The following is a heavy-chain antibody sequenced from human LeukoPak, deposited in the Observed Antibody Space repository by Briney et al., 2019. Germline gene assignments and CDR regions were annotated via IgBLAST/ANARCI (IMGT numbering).Heavy chain of an antibody. CDR3: ARGTYDSSGYRHWYFDL. CDR1: GGSISSGDYY. V-gene: IGHV4-30-4*01. D-gene: IGHD3-22*01. J-gene: IGHJ2*01. CDR2: IYYSGST. Sequence: PSQTLSLTCTVSGGSISSGDYYWSWIRQPPGKGLEWIGYIYYSGSTYYNPSLKSRVTISVDTSKNQFSLKLSSVTAADTAVYYCARGTYDSSGYRHWYFDLWGRGTLVTVSS.